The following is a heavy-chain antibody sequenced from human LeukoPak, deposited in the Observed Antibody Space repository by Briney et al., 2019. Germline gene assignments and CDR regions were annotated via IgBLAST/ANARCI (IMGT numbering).Heavy chain of an antibody. CDR2: ISGSASST. J-gene: IGHJ4*02. V-gene: IGHV3-23*01. D-gene: IGHD3-9*01. CDR1: GFTFSNYA. Sequence: GGSLRLSCAASGFTFSNYAMSWVRQAPGKGLEWVSAISGSASSTYHADSVKGRFTISRDNSKNTLYLQMNSLRAEDTAVYFCAKGNNDILTGSPTYYFDYWGQGTLVTVSS. CDR3: AKGNNDILTGSPTYYFDY.